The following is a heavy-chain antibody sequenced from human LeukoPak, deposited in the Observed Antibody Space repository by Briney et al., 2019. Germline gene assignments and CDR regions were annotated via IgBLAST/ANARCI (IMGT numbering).Heavy chain of an antibody. Sequence: GRSLRLSCAASGFTFSSYAMHWVRQAPGKGLEWVAVISYDGSNKYYADSVKGRFTISRDNSKNTLYLQMNSLRAEDTAVYYCARDASPSRIAAADRGYYGMDVWGKGTTVTVSS. J-gene: IGHJ6*04. CDR2: ISYDGSNK. V-gene: IGHV3-30-3*01. D-gene: IGHD6-13*01. CDR1: GFTFSSYA. CDR3: ARDASPSRIAAADRGYYGMDV.